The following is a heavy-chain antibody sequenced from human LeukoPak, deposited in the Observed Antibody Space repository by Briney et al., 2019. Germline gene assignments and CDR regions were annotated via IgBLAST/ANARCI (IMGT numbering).Heavy chain of an antibody. Sequence: SETLSLTCTVSGGSISSGGYYWSWIRQHPGKGLEWIGYIYYSGSTNYNPSLKSRVTISVDTSKNQFSLKLSSVTAADTAVYYCAGPSSGYYHDAFDIWGQGTMVTVSS. J-gene: IGHJ3*02. D-gene: IGHD3-22*01. V-gene: IGHV4-61*08. CDR3: AGPSSGYYHDAFDI. CDR2: IYYSGST. CDR1: GGSISSGGYY.